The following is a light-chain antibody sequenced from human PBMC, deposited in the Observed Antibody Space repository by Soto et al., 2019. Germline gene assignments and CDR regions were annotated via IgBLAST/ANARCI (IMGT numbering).Light chain of an antibody. CDR3: QQYGSSPPIT. V-gene: IGKV3-20*01. Sequence: EIVLTQSPGTLSFSPGERATLSCRASQSVSSSYLAWHQQKPGQAPRLLIYGASSRATGIPDRFSGSGSGTDFTLTISRLEPEDFAVYYGQQYGSSPPITFGQGTRLEIK. CDR2: GAS. J-gene: IGKJ5*01. CDR1: QSVSSSY.